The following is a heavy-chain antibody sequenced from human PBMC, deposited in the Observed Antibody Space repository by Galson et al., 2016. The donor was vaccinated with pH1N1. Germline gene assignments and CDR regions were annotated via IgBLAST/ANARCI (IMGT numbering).Heavy chain of an antibody. CDR2: IDWDDDK. CDR1: GDSISYSNYY. J-gene: IGHJ3*01. V-gene: IGHV2-70*18. Sequence: TLSLTCTVSGDSISYSNYYWAWVRQPPGKALEWLALIDWDDDKDYSTSLKTRLTISKDTSKNQVVLTMTNMDPVDTATYFCARWFGESLYGRHTGAFDFWGQGTMVTVSS. CDR3: ARWFGESLYGRHTGAFDF. D-gene: IGHD3-10*01.